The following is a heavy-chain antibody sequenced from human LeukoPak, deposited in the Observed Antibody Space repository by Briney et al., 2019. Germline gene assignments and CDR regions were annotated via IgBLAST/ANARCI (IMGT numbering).Heavy chain of an antibody. CDR2: ISYDGSNK. CDR3: AKGGRRKQWQTIGGYAFDI. J-gene: IGHJ3*02. CDR1: GFTFSSYG. Sequence: GGSLRLSCAASGFTFSSYGMHWVRQAPGKGLEWVAVISYDGSNKYYADSVKGRITISRDNSKNTLYLQMNSLRAEDTAVYYCAKGGRRKQWQTIGGYAFDIWGQGTMVTVSS. D-gene: IGHD6-19*01. V-gene: IGHV3-30*18.